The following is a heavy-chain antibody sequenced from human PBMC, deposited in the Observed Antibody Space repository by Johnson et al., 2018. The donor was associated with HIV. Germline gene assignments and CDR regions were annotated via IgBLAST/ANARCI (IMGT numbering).Heavy chain of an antibody. Sequence: VQLVESGGGLVQPGGSLRLSCAASGFAVSKNYLTWVRQAPGKGLEWVSIIYSGGNTYYADSVKGRFTISRDNSKNTLYLQMNSLRAEDTAVYYCAKEARRPAFDIWGQGTMVTVSS. CDR3: AKEARRPAFDI. V-gene: IGHV3-66*01. CDR1: GFAVSKNY. CDR2: IYSGGNT. D-gene: IGHD6-6*01. J-gene: IGHJ3*02.